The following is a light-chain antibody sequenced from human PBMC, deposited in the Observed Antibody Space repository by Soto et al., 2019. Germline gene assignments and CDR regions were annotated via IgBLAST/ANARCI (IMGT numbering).Light chain of an antibody. Sequence: EIVLTQSPATLSLSPGERATLSCRASQSVSSSYLGWYQQKPGQAPRLLIYGASSRATGIPDRFSGSGSGTDFTLTIARLEPEDFAVYYCQLYGDSPPRTFGQGTKVEIK. CDR2: GAS. V-gene: IGKV3-20*01. CDR3: QLYGDSPPRT. CDR1: QSVSSSY. J-gene: IGKJ1*01.